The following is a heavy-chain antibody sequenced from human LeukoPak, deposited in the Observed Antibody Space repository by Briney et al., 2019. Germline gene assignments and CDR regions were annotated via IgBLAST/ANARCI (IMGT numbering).Heavy chain of an antibody. J-gene: IGHJ4*02. CDR1: GFAFSSYG. D-gene: IGHD3-16*02. CDR2: IHYDSTTE. Sequence: GGSLRLSCAASGFAFSSYGMHWVRQAPGKGLEWVAYIHYDSTTEDYADSVKGRFTISRDNAKSSLYLQMNSLRAEDTALYYCARHRTASDYWGQGTLVTVSS. V-gene: IGHV3-30*02. CDR3: ARHRTASDY.